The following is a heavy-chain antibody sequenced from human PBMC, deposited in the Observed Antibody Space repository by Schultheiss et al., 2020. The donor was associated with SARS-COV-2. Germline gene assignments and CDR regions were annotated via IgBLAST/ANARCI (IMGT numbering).Heavy chain of an antibody. CDR3: AKDLLGPAADHYYFDY. D-gene: IGHD2-2*01. V-gene: IGHV3-23*01. CDR2: ISGSGGST. J-gene: IGHJ4*02. Sequence: GGSLRLSCAASGFTFSSYSMNWVRQAPGKGLEWVSAISGSGGSTYYADSVKGRFTISRDNAKNSLYLQMNSLRAEDTAVYYCAKDLLGPAADHYYFDYWGQGTLVTVSS. CDR1: GFTFSSYS.